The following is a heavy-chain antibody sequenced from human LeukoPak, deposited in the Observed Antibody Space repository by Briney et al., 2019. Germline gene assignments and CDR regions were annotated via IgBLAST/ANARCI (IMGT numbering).Heavy chain of an antibody. CDR2: IIPIFGTA. D-gene: IGHD4-23*01. V-gene: IGHV1-69*05. J-gene: IGHJ3*02. CDR1: GGTFSSYA. Sequence: EASVKVSCKASGGTFSSYAISWVRQAPGQGLEWMGGIIPIFGTANYAQKFQGRVTITTDESTSTAYMELSSLRSEDTAVYYCARDWEYGGNFDAFDIWGQGTMVTVSS. CDR3: ARDWEYGGNFDAFDI.